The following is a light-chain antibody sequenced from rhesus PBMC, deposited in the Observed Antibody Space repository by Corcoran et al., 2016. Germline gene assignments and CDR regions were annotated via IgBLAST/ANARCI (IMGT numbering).Light chain of an antibody. Sequence: DIQMTQSPSSLSASVADRVTITCRASENVNNYLHWYQQKPGKAPKLLIYAASTLQSGVPSRFSGSGSGTDDTFTISSLQPEDVATYYCQHSYGTPYSFGQGTKVEIK. CDR2: AAS. V-gene: IGKV1-74*01. CDR1: ENVNNY. CDR3: QHSYGTPYS. J-gene: IGKJ2*01.